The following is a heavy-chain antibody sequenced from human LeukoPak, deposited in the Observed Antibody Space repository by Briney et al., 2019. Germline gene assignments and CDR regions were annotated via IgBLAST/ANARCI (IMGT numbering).Heavy chain of an antibody. CDR2: ISAYNGNT. Sequence: ASVKHSCKASGYTFSSNGLTWVRQAPGQGLEWMGWISAYNGNTNYAQKLQGRVTMTTDTSTSTAYMELRSLRSDDTAVYYCARTRSGGPYYYYYMDVWGKGTTVTVSS. J-gene: IGHJ6*03. CDR3: ARTRSGGPYYYYYMDV. V-gene: IGHV1-18*01. CDR1: GYTFSSNG. D-gene: IGHD2-15*01.